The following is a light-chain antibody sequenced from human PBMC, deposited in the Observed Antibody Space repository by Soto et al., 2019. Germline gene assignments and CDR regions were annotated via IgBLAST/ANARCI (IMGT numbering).Light chain of an antibody. CDR2: EVS. Sequence: SALTQPASVSGSPGQSITLSCTGTSSDVGNYNYVSWYQQHPGKAPKVMIYEVSNRPSGVSNRFSGSKSGNTASLTISGLQAEDEGDYYCTSYSYSSSVVFGGGTKLTVL. CDR1: SSDVGNYNY. J-gene: IGLJ2*01. V-gene: IGLV2-14*01. CDR3: TSYSYSSSVV.